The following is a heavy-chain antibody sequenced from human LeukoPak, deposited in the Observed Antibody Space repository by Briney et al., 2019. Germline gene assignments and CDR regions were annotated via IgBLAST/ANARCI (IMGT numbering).Heavy chain of an antibody. D-gene: IGHD3-10*01. CDR2: LYYSGST. CDR1: GGSISSYY. V-gene: IGHV4-59*01. J-gene: IGHJ4*02. Sequence: PSETLSLTYTVSGGSISSYYWSWIRQPPGRGLEWIGSLYYSGSTNYNPSLRSRVTISVDTSKNQFSLKVTSVTAADTAVYFCAKGSTIGGYYFDYWGQGTLVTVSS. CDR3: AKGSTIGGYYFDY.